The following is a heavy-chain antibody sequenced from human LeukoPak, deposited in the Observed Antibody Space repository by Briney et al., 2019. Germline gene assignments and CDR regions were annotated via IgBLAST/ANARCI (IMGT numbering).Heavy chain of an antibody. D-gene: IGHD2-15*01. CDR2: IYWLGTT. V-gene: IGHV3-20*04. J-gene: IGHJ5*02. CDR3: ARGYWRLDP. CDR1: GFTFSSYA. Sequence: GGSLRLSCAASGFTFSSYAMHWVRQAPGKGLEWVAGIYWLGTTYADSVKGRFTISRDDAKNSLYLQMNSLRAEDTALYYCARGYWRLDPWGPGTLVTVSS.